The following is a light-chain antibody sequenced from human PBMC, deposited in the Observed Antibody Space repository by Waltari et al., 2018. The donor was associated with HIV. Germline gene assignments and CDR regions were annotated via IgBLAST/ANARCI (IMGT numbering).Light chain of an antibody. CDR3: QQHYSTPWT. Sequence: DIVMTQSPDSLAVSLGERAPINCKSSQSVLSSSNNKNYLSWYQQKPGQPPKLLIYWASTRESGVPDRFSGSGSGTDFTLTISSLQAEDVAVYYCQQHYSTPWTFGQGTKVEIK. V-gene: IGKV4-1*01. J-gene: IGKJ1*01. CDR2: WAS. CDR1: QSVLSSSNNKNY.